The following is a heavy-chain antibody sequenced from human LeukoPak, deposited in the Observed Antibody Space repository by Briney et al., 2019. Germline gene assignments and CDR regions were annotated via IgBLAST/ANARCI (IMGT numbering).Heavy chain of an antibody. CDR1: GYSISSGYY. V-gene: IGHV4-38-2*02. Sequence: TETLSLTCTVSGYSISSGYYWGWLRQPPGKGLEWTGSIYHSGCTYYNPSLKSRVTISVDTSKNQFSLKLSSVTAADTAVYYCAREGYYDSSGPSAFDYWGQGTLVTVSS. CDR2: IYHSGCT. J-gene: IGHJ4*02. CDR3: AREGYYDSSGPSAFDY. D-gene: IGHD3-22*01.